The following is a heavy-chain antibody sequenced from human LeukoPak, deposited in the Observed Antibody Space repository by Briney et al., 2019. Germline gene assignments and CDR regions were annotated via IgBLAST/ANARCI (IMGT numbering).Heavy chain of an antibody. Sequence: SEILSLTCTVSGGSINSYYWSWIRQPPGKGLEWGGYIYYSGSTNYNPFLKSRVTISVDTSKNQFSLRLSSVIAADTAVYYCARVTGYMTEDYFDYWGQGTLITASS. J-gene: IGHJ4*02. CDR2: IYYSGST. CDR1: GGSINSYY. V-gene: IGHV4-59*01. D-gene: IGHD6-13*01. CDR3: ARVTGYMTEDYFDY.